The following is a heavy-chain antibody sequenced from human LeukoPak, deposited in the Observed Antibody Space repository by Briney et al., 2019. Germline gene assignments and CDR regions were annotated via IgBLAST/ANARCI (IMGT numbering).Heavy chain of an antibody. CDR1: GFTFSSYS. V-gene: IGHV3-48*01. J-gene: IGHJ1*01. D-gene: IGHD2-15*01. CDR2: ISSGSSTI. CDR3: ARDRCSGGSCYFEYFQH. Sequence: GGSLRLSCAASGFTFSSYSMNWVRQAPGKGLEWVSYISSGSSTIYYADSVKGRFTISRDNAKNSLYLQMNSLRAEDTAVYYCARDRCSGGSCYFEYFQHWGQGTLVTVSS.